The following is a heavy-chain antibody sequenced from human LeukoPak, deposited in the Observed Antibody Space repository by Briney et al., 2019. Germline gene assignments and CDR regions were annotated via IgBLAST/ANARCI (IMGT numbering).Heavy chain of an antibody. CDR3: ARVLKGFYGDYVDY. Sequence: GGSLRLSCAASGFTFSSYSMNWVRQAPGKGLEWVSSISSSSSYIYYADSVKGRFTISRDNAKNSLYLQMNSLRAEDTAVYYCARVLKGFYGDYVDYWGQGTLVTVSS. V-gene: IGHV3-21*01. CDR2: ISSSSSYI. D-gene: IGHD4/OR15-4a*01. CDR1: GFTFSSYS. J-gene: IGHJ4*02.